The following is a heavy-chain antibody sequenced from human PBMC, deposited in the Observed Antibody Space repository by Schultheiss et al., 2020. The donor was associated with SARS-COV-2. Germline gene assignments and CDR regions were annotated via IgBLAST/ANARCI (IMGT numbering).Heavy chain of an antibody. V-gene: IGHV4-39*01. CDR2: IYYSGST. D-gene: IGHD3-10*01. CDR1: GGSISSSSYY. CDR3: ARRGGPGYYGSGNDY. J-gene: IGHJ4*02. Sequence: SETLSLTCTVSGGSISSSSYYWIWIRQHPGKGLEWIGSIYYSGSTYYNPSLKSRVTISVDTSKNQFSLKLSSVTAADTAVYYCARRGGPGYYGSGNDYWGQGTLVTVSS.